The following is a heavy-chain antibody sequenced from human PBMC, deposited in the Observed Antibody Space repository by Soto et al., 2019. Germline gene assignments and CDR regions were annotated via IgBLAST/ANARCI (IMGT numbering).Heavy chain of an antibody. V-gene: IGHV1-69*13. CDR1: GGTFNMFA. J-gene: IGHJ4*02. Sequence: SVKVSCKASGGTFNMFAMNWVRQAPGHGLEWMGGIIPIFDAPRYSEQFQGRVTITVDESTSTAYMELSSLRSDDTAIYYCTRAIGSGGVMGGFDYWSQGTLVTVSS. CDR2: IIPIFDAP. CDR3: TRAIGSGGVMGGFDY. D-gene: IGHD3-16*01.